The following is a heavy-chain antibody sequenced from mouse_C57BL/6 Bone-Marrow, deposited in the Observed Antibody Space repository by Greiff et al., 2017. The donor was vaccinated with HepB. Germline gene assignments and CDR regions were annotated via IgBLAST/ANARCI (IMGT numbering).Heavy chain of an antibody. D-gene: IGHD1-1*01. Sequence: DVHLVESGGGLVKPGGSLKLSCAASGFTFSSYAMSWVRQTPEKRLEWVATISDGGSYTYYPDNVKGRFTISRDNAKNNLYLQMSHLKSEDTAMYYCAPITTVNWGQGTSVTVSS. CDR1: GFTFSSYA. CDR3: APITTVN. V-gene: IGHV5-4*01. CDR2: ISDGGSYT. J-gene: IGHJ4*01.